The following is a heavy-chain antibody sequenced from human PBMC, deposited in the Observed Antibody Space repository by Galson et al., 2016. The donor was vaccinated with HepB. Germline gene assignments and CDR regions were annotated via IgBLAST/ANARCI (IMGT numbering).Heavy chain of an antibody. CDR1: GYTFTSYY. D-gene: IGHD2-15*01. J-gene: IGHJ3*01. CDR3: ARGGYCSPDSCHHSAVNV. V-gene: IGHV1-46*01. CDR2: INPSGGST. Sequence: QSGAEVKKPGESLRTSCKASGYTFTSYYMHWVRQAPGQGLEWMGIINPSGGSTSYAQKFQGRVTMTRDTSTSTVYMELSSLRSEDTAVYFCARGGYCSPDSCHHSAVNVWGQGTPVIVSS.